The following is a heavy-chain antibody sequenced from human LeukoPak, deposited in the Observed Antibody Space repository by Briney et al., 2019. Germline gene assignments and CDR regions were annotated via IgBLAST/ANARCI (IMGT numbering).Heavy chain of an antibody. V-gene: IGHV3-11*01. D-gene: IGHD3-16*02. J-gene: IGHJ4*02. CDR1: GFTFSDYY. Sequence: GGSLRLSCAASGFTFSDYYMSWIRQAPEKGLEWVSYISSSGSTIYYADSVKGRFTISRDNSKNTLYLQMNSLRAEDTAVYYCAKTPTPSYDYVWGSYRPTECYFDYWGQGTLVTVSS. CDR3: AKTPTPSYDYVWGSYRPTECYFDY. CDR2: ISSSGSTI.